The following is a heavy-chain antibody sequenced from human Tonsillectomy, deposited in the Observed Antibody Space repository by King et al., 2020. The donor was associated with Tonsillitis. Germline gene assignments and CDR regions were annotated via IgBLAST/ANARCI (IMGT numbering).Heavy chain of an antibody. V-gene: IGHV3-9*01. CDR1: GFTFDDYA. J-gene: IGHJ4*02. CDR2: ISWNSGSI. Sequence: VQLVESGGGLVQPGRSLRLSCAASGFTFDDYAMHWVRQAPGKGLEWVSGISWNSGSIGYADSVKGRFTISRDNAKNSLYLQMNSLRAEDTALYYCAKDYRGSSTSPWYFDYWGQGTLVTVSS. D-gene: IGHD2-2*01. CDR3: AKDYRGSSTSPWYFDY.